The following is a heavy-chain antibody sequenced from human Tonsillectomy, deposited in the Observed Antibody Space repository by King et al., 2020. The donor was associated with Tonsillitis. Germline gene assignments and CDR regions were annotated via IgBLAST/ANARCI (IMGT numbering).Heavy chain of an antibody. CDR2: ISGSGGST. V-gene: IGHV3-23*04. CDR1: GFTFSSYA. Sequence: VQLVESGGGLVQPGGSLRLSCAACGFTFSSYAMSWVRQAPGKGLEWVSAISGSGGSTYYADSVKGRFTISRDNSKNTLYLQMNSLRAEDTAVYYCAKLTGTYDILTVQHPLDYWGQGTLVTVSS. CDR3: AKLTGTYDILTVQHPLDY. D-gene: IGHD3-9*01. J-gene: IGHJ4*02.